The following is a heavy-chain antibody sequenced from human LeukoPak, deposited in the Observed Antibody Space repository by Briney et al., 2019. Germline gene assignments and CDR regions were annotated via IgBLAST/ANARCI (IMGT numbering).Heavy chain of an antibody. CDR2: IKQDGSEK. D-gene: IGHD6-6*01. CDR3: AREKEYSSAPFDY. CDR1: GFTFSSYW. V-gene: IGHV3-7*01. J-gene: IGHJ4*02. Sequence: GGSLRLSCAASGFTFSSYWMSWVRQAPGKGLEWVANIKQDGSEKYYVDSVKGRFTISRDNAKNSLYLQMNSLRAEDTAVYYCAREKEYSSAPFDYWGQGTLVTVSS.